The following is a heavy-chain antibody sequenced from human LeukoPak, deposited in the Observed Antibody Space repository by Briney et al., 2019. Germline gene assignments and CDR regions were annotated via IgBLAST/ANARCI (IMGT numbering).Heavy chain of an antibody. J-gene: IGHJ6*03. D-gene: IGHD3-9*01. CDR3: ARDYGYYDIMTGSLGYYMDV. Sequence: GGSLRLSCAASGFTVSSNYMTWVRQAPGKGLEWVSYISSSGSTIYYADSVKGRFTISRDNAKNSLYLQMNSLRAEDTAVYYCARDYGYYDIMTGSLGYYMDVWGKGTTVTVSS. CDR1: GFTVSSNY. V-gene: IGHV3-11*04. CDR2: ISSSGSTI.